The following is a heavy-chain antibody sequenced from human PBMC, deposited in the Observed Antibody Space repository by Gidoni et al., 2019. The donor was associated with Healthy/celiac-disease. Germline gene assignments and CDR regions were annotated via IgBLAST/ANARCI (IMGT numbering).Heavy chain of an antibody. D-gene: IGHD3-22*01. J-gene: IGHJ4*02. Sequence: QVQLVESGGGVVQPGRSLRLSCAASGFTFSSYGMHWVRQAPGKGLEWVAVISYDGSNKYYADSVKGRFTISRDNSKNTLYLQMNSLRAEDTAVYYCAKDRGYYDSSQDDWGQGTLVTVSS. CDR2: ISYDGSNK. CDR1: GFTFSSYG. V-gene: IGHV3-30*18. CDR3: AKDRGYYDSSQDD.